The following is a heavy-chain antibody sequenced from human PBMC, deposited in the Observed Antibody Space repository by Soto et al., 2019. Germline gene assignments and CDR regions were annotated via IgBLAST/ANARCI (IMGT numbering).Heavy chain of an antibody. J-gene: IGHJ6*02. CDR2: ISAYNGNT. CDR1: GYTFTSYG. D-gene: IGHD3-3*01. CDR3: ARDTVEVGVVIIRYYYYGMDV. V-gene: IGHV1-18*01. Sequence: QVQLVHAGAEVKKPGASVKVSCKASGYTFTSYGISWVRQAPGQGLEGMGWISAYNGNTNYAQKLQGRVTMTTDTYTSTAYMELRGLRSDDTAVYYCARDTVEVGVVIIRYYYYGMDVGGQGTTVTVSS.